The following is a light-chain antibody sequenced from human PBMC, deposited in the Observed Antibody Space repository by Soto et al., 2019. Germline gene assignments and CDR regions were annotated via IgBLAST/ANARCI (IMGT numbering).Light chain of an antibody. Sequence: DIVMTQSPDSLAVSLGERATINCKSSQSVLYSSNNKNYLAWYQQKPGQPPKLLIYLASTRESGGPYRFGGSGSGTDFTLTISSLQAEDVAVYYCQQYYRPWTFGQGTKVEIK. CDR2: LAS. CDR3: QQYYRPWT. J-gene: IGKJ1*01. V-gene: IGKV4-1*01. CDR1: QSVLYSSNNKNY.